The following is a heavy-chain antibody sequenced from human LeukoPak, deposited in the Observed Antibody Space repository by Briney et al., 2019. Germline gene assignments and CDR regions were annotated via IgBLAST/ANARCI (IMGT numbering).Heavy chain of an antibody. D-gene: IGHD5-18*01. CDR1: GFTFESQW. CDR2: IKADGRGI. CDR3: AALDSARTSLPD. Sequence: GGSLRLSCAASGFTFESQWMSWVRQAPGKGLEWVANIKADGRGIYYVDSVRGRFTISRDNAKKSLYLQMNSLTAEDSAVYYCAALDSARTSLPDWGPGTLVTVSS. J-gene: IGHJ4*02. V-gene: IGHV3-7*01.